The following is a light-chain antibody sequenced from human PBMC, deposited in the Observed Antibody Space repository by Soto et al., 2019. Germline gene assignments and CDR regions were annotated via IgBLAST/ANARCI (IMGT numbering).Light chain of an antibody. Sequence: EKVFTQSPGTLSFSPGERATLSCRASQSVSSIYLAWYQQKPGQAPRLLIYGASSRATGIPDRFSGSGSGTDFTLTISRLEPEDFAVYYCQQYGSSPRTLGQGTKVDIK. CDR2: GAS. V-gene: IGKV3-20*01. CDR3: QQYGSSPRT. CDR1: QSVSSIY. J-gene: IGKJ1*01.